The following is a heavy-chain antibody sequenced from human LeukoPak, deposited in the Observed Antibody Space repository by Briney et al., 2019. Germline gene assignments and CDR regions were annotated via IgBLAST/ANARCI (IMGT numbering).Heavy chain of an antibody. D-gene: IGHD2-15*01. J-gene: IGHJ5*02. Sequence: PSETLSLTCTVSGGSISSSTSYWGWIRQPPGEGLEWVGTIFYSGSTYYNPSLKSRVTISVDTSKKQFSLKLSSVTAADTAVYYCARHCSGGSYVSGWSDPWGQGTLVTVSS. CDR2: IFYSGST. CDR3: ARHCSGGSYVSGWSDP. CDR1: GGSISSSTSY. V-gene: IGHV4-39*01.